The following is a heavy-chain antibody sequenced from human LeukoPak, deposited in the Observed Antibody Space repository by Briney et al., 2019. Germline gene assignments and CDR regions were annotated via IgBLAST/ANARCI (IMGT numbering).Heavy chain of an antibody. CDR1: GGSFSGYY. Sequence: KTSETLSLTCAVYGGSFSGYYWSWIRQPPGKGLEWIGEINHSGSTNYNPSLKSRVTISVDTSKNQFSLKLSSVTAADTAVYYCARTWGTNGLNWFDPCGQGTLVTVSS. CDR3: ARTWGTNGLNWFDP. D-gene: IGHD2-8*01. CDR2: INHSGST. J-gene: IGHJ5*02. V-gene: IGHV4-34*01.